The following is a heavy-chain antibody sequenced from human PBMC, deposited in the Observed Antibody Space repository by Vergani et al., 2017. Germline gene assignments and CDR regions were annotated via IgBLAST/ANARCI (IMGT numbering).Heavy chain of an antibody. CDR2: IYYSGST. V-gene: IGHV4-59*01. Sequence: QVQLQESGPGLVKPSETLSLTCTVSGGSISSYYWSWIRQPPGKGLEWFGYIYYSGSTNYNPSLKSRFTISVDTSKNQFSLKLSSVTAADTAAYYCARAGDSSGYYYYFDYWGQGTLVTVSS. CDR3: ARAGDSSGYYYYFDY. D-gene: IGHD3-22*01. CDR1: GGSISSYY. J-gene: IGHJ4*02.